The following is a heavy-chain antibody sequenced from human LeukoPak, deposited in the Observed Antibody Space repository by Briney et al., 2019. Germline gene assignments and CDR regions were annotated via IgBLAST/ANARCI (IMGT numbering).Heavy chain of an antibody. D-gene: IGHD3-10*01. Sequence: GRSLRLSCAASGFTFDDYAMHWVRQAPGKGLEWVSGISWNSGSIGYADPVKGRFTISRDNYKNSLYLQMNSLRAEDTALYYCAKDHYYGSGSYYTYFDYWGQGTLVTVSS. CDR3: AKDHYYGSGSYYTYFDY. CDR1: GFTFDDYA. J-gene: IGHJ4*02. V-gene: IGHV3-9*01. CDR2: ISWNSGSI.